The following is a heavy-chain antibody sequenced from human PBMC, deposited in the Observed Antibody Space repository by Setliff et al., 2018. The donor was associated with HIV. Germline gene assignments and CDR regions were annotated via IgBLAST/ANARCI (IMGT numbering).Heavy chain of an antibody. CDR1: GFSFSTYA. CDR2: ISYDGNTR. D-gene: IGHD3-10*01. Sequence: GGSLRLSCAGSGFSFSTYAIHWVRQAPGKGLEWVSVISYDGNTRYYGDSVKGRFTISRDNSRNTLYLQMNSLTVEDTAMYHCVRGRLLWSGSYYYYYMDVWGKGTTVTVSS. V-gene: IGHV3-30*04. J-gene: IGHJ6*03. CDR3: VRGRLLWSGSYYYYYMDV.